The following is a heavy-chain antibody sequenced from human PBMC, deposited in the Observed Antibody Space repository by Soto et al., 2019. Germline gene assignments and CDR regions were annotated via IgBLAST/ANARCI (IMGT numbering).Heavy chain of an antibody. CDR3: ARGILGSGTANDY. V-gene: IGHV3-74*01. J-gene: IGHJ4*02. CDR2: INDDGSAP. D-gene: IGHD3-10*01. CDR1: GFTFSGSW. Sequence: EVQLVESGGGLVQPGGSLRLSCAASGFTFSGSWMHWVRQAPGKGLVWVSRINDDGSAPSYADFVKGRFTISRDNAKDTLFLQMNGLRAEDTAVYYCARGILGSGTANDYWGQGTLVTVSS.